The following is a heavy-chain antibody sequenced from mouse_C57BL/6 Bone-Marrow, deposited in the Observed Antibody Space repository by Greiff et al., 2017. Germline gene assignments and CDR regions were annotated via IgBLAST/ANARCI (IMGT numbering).Heavy chain of an antibody. D-gene: IGHD2-4*01. CDR2: IDPNSGGT. Sequence: VQLQQPGAELEKHGASVKLSCKASGYTFTSYWMHWVKQRPGRGLEWIGRIDPNSGGTKYNEKFKSKATLTVDKPSSTAYMQLSSLTSEDSAVYYCARGGVAMITEGFAYWGQGTLVTVSA. V-gene: IGHV1-72*01. CDR1: GYTFTSYW. J-gene: IGHJ3*01. CDR3: ARGGVAMITEGFAY.